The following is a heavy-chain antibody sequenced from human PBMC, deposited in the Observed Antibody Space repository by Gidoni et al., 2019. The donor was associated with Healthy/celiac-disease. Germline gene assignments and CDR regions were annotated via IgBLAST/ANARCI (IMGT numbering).Heavy chain of an antibody. V-gene: IGHV3-53*01. CDR2: IYSGGST. Sequence: EVQLVESGGGLIQPGGSLRLSCAASGFTVSSNYMSWVRQSPGKGLEWVPVIYSGGSTYYADSVKGRFTISRDNSKNTLYLQMNSLRAEDTAVYYCARGTEYSSGWYYFQHWGQGTLVTVSS. J-gene: IGHJ1*01. CDR3: ARGTEYSSGWYYFQH. D-gene: IGHD6-19*01. CDR1: GFTVSSNY.